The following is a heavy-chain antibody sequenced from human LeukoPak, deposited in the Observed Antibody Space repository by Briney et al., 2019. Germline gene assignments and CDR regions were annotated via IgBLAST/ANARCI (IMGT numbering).Heavy chain of an antibody. Sequence: SETLSLTCTVSGGSMISSSHYWGWIRQPPGKGLEWVGSIYYNGSIYHNPSLKSRVTISIDTSKSQFSLRLSSVTAADTAVYYCARVVGYCSSTSCYYYYYYMDVWGKGTTVTVSS. CDR2: IYYNGSI. V-gene: IGHV4-39*07. J-gene: IGHJ6*03. D-gene: IGHD2-2*01. CDR1: GGSMISSSHY. CDR3: ARVVGYCSSTSCYYYYYYMDV.